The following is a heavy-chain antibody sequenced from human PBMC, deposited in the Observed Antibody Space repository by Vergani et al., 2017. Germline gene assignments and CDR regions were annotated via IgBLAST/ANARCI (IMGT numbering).Heavy chain of an antibody. D-gene: IGHD3-10*01. V-gene: IGHV1-2*02. CDR1: GYTFTGYY. J-gene: IGHJ4*02. CDR3: ARDDYYGSGSYYNSSWC. CDR2: INPNSGGT. Sequence: VQLVQSGAEVQKPGASVKVSCKASGYTFTGYYMHWVRQAPGQGLEWMGWINPNSGGTNYAQKFQGRVTMTRDTSISTAYMELSRLRSDDTAVYYCARDDYYGSGSYYNSSWCWGQGTLVTVSS.